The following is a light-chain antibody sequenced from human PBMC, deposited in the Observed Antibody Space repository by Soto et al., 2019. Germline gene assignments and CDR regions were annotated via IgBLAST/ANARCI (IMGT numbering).Light chain of an antibody. CDR2: GTN. Sequence: QTVVPQEPSFSVSPGGTVTLTCGLSSGSVSTGHFPSWYQQTPGQAPRTLIYGTNSRSSGVPDRFSGSILGTKAALTSTGAQADDESDYYCVLYMGGGTYVFGAGTKVTAL. CDR3: VLYMGGGTYV. J-gene: IGLJ1*01. V-gene: IGLV8-61*01. CDR1: SGSVSTGHF.